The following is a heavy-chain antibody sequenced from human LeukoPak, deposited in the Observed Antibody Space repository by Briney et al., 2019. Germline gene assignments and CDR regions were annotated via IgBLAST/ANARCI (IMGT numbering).Heavy chain of an antibody. CDR3: ARANYYDSSGPPSGLDY. CDR1: GGSISSGGYY. V-gene: IGHV4-31*03. Sequence: PSETLSLTCTVSGGSISSGGYYWSWIRQHPGKCLEWIGYIYYSGSTYYNPSLKSRVTISVDTSKNQFSLKLSSVTAADTAVYYCARANYYDSSGPPSGLDYWGQGTLVTVSS. CDR2: IYYSGST. D-gene: IGHD3-22*01. J-gene: IGHJ4*02.